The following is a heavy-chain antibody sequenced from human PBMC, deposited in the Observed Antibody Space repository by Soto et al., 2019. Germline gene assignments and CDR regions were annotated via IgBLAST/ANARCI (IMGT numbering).Heavy chain of an antibody. Sequence: EVQLLESGGGLVQPGGSLRLSCAASGFTFSSYAMSWVRQAPGKGLEWVPAISGSGGSTYYADSVKGRFTISRDNSKNTLYLQMNSLRAEDTAVYYCAKLDGDYPSVDYWGQGTLVTVSS. D-gene: IGHD4-17*01. V-gene: IGHV3-23*01. CDR2: ISGSGGST. CDR1: GFTFSSYA. J-gene: IGHJ4*02. CDR3: AKLDGDYPSVDY.